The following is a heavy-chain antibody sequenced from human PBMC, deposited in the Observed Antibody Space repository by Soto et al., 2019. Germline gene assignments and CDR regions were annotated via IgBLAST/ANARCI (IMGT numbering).Heavy chain of an antibody. Sequence: GGSLRLSCAASGFTFGNSVMSWVRQAPAKGLEWISAISAGAYNTEYADSVKGRFTISRDNSKNTLFLQMDSLTAEDTAMYYCARHASSGDFDYWGQGTLVTVSS. J-gene: IGHJ4*02. CDR3: ARHASSGDFDY. D-gene: IGHD6-25*01. CDR1: GFTFGNSV. CDR2: ISAGAYNT. V-gene: IGHV3-23*01.